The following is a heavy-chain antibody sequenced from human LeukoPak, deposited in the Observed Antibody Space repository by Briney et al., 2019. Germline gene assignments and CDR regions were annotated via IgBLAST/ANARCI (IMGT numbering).Heavy chain of an antibody. Sequence: PGGSLRLSCAASGFTFSSYDMNWVRQAPGMGLEWVSYISSSGSTIYYADSVKGRFTISRDNAKNSLYLQMNSLRAEDTAVYYCARVAAAFYYYYYMDVWGKGTTVTVSS. CDR3: ARVAAAFYYYYYMDV. D-gene: IGHD6-13*01. J-gene: IGHJ6*03. CDR1: GFTFSSYD. V-gene: IGHV3-48*03. CDR2: ISSSGSTI.